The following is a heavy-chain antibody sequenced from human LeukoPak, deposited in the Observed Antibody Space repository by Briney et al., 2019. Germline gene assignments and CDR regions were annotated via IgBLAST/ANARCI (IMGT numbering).Heavy chain of an antibody. CDR3: ARIDSSGFYPAY. CDR1: GFTVSSNF. CDR2: VYGGGTT. Sequence: PGGSLSLSCAASGFTVSSNFMSWVRQAPGKGLEWVSVVYGGGTTYYADSVKGRFTISRDNSKNALYLQMNSLRVEDTAVYYCARIDSSGFYPAYWGQGTLVTVSS. D-gene: IGHD3-22*01. V-gene: IGHV3-53*01. J-gene: IGHJ4*02.